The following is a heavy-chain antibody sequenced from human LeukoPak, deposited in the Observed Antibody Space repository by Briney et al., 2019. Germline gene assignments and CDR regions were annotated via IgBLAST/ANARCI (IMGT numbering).Heavy chain of an antibody. J-gene: IGHJ4*02. Sequence: GGSLRLSCAASGFTVRSSYMSGVRQARGKGLEWVSVIYSGGSTYYADSVKGRFTISRDNSKNTLYLQMNSLRTEDTAVYYCAREGVFSSGFGYWGQGTLVTVSS. CDR2: IYSGGST. V-gene: IGHV3-66*01. CDR1: GFTVRSSY. CDR3: AREGVFSSGFGY. D-gene: IGHD6-19*01.